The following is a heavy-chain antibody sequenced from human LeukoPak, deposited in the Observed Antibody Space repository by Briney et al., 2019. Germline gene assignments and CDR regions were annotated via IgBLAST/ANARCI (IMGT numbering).Heavy chain of an antibody. CDR2: IYSGGTT. D-gene: IGHD2-15*01. V-gene: IGHV3-53*05. CDR1: GFTVNTNH. CDR3: ARGSVGTPPPFDY. Sequence: GGSLRLSCAASGFTVNTNHMSWVRQAPGKGLEWVSVIYSGGTTLYADSVKGRFTISRDSSTLYLQMNSLRTEDTAVYYCARGSVGTPPPFDYWGQGTLVTVSS. J-gene: IGHJ4*02.